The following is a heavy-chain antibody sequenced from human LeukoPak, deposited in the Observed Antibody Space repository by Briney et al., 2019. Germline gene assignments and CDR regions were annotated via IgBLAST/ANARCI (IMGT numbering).Heavy chain of an antibody. J-gene: IGHJ4*02. CDR3: FKEDDGIRAFDYSY. CDR1: GFTFRRYW. V-gene: IGHV3-7*03. Sequence: GGSLRLSCAASGFTFRRYWMSRVRQAPGKGLEWVANIKQDGREQYSVEYVKGRFSISRDKAKNSLYLQMNSLRAEDTAVYFFFKEDDGIRAFDYSYWGQGTLVTVSS. D-gene: IGHD3-9*01. CDR2: IKQDGREQ.